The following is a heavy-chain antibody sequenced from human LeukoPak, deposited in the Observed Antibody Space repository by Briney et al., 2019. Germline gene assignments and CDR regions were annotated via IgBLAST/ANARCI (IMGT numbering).Heavy chain of an antibody. D-gene: IGHD2-21*02. J-gene: IGHJ3*02. CDR3: ARACGGDCKNRDAFDI. Sequence: ASVKVSCKTSGYTFTNYDIDWVRQAPGQGLEWMGIINTSGGSTSYAQKFQGRVTMTRDMSTSTVYMELSSLRSEDTAVYYCARACGGDCKNRDAFDIWGQGTMVTVSS. CDR2: INTSGGST. CDR1: GYTFTNYD. V-gene: IGHV1-46*01.